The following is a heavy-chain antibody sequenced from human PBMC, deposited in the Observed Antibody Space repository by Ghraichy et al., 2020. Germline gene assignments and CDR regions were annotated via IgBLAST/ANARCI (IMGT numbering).Heavy chain of an antibody. J-gene: IGHJ6*02. CDR2: FDPEDGET. Sequence: ASVKVSCKVSGYTLTELSMHWVRQAPGKGLEWMGGFDPEDGETIYAQKFQGRVTMTEDTSTDTAYMELSSLRSEDTAVYYCATDDITMIVVPNDTYGMDVWGQGTTVTVSS. CDR1: GYTLTELS. D-gene: IGHD3-22*01. V-gene: IGHV1-24*01. CDR3: ATDDITMIVVPNDTYGMDV.